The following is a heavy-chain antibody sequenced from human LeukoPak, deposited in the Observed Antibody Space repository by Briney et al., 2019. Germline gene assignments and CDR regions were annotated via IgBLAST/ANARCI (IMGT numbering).Heavy chain of an antibody. D-gene: IGHD5-12*01. Sequence: GGSLRLSCAASGFTFSSYWMSWVRQAPGKGLEWVANIKQDGSEKYYVDSVKGRFTISRDNAKNSLYLQMNSLRAEDTAVYYCARNGYSGYDGVPYYFDYWGQGTLVTVSS. V-gene: IGHV3-7*01. CDR3: ARNGYSGYDGVPYYFDY. J-gene: IGHJ4*02. CDR1: GFTFSSYW. CDR2: IKQDGSEK.